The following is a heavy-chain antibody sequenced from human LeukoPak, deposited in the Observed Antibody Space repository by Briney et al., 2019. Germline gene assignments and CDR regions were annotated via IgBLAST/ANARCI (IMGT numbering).Heavy chain of an antibody. V-gene: IGHV3-30*02. D-gene: IGHD4-17*01. J-gene: IGHJ6*03. CDR3: AEAASKRTDYGDYAFYYYMDV. CDR2: IHYDGSNK. CDR1: GFTFSSYG. Sequence: PGGSLRLSCAASGFTFSSYGMHWVRQAPGKGLDWVAFIHYDGSNKYYADSVKGRFTISRDDSKNTLYLQMNSLRAEDTAVYYCAEAASKRTDYGDYAFYYYMDVWGKGTTVTISS.